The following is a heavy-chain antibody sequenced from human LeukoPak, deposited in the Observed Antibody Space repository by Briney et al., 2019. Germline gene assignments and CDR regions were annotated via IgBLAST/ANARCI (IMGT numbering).Heavy chain of an antibody. D-gene: IGHD3-22*01. Sequence: ASVKVSCKASGGTFSSYAISWVRQAPGQGLEWMGGIIPIFGTANYAQKFQGRVTITTDESTSTAYMELSSLRSEDTAVYYCAGGYLAFSALDYWGQGTLVTVSS. V-gene: IGHV1-69*05. CDR1: GGTFSSYA. CDR2: IIPIFGTA. J-gene: IGHJ4*02. CDR3: AGGYLAFSALDY.